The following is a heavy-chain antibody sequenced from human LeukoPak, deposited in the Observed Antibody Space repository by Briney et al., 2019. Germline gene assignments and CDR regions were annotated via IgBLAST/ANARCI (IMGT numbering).Heavy chain of an antibody. CDR1: GFTFSSYS. J-gene: IGHJ4*02. V-gene: IGHV3-21*01. D-gene: IGHD3-10*01. CDR2: ISSSSSYI. CDR3: ARDRGIDFDY. Sequence: GGSLRLSCAASGFTFSSYSMNWVRQAPGKGLKWVSSISSSSSYIYYADSVKGRFTISRDNAKNSLYLQMNSLRAEDTAVYYCARDRGIDFDYWGQGTLVTVSS.